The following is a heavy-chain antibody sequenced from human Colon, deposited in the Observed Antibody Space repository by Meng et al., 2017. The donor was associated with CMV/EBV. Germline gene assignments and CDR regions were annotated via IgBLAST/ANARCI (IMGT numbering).Heavy chain of an antibody. CDR3: ARQTRAYCFDS. J-gene: IGHJ4*02. V-gene: IGHV3-20*04. Sequence: GGSLRLSCAASGFSFADYGMIWVRQVPEKGLEWVSSINWNGISTRYADSVKGRFIISRDNAKKSLYLEMDSLRADDTAVYYCARQTRAYCFDSWGQGTLVTVSS. D-gene: IGHD2-15*01. CDR1: GFSFADYG. CDR2: INWNGIST.